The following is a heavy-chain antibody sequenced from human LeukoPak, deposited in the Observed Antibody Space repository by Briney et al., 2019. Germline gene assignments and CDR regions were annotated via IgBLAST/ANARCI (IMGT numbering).Heavy chain of an antibody. CDR3: ARRHRKNWNYGPYYYYYMDV. J-gene: IGHJ6*03. V-gene: IGHV4-38-2*01. Sequence: PSETLSLTCAVSGYSISSGYYWGWIRQPPGKGLEWIGSIHHSGSTYYNPSLKSRVTISVDTSKNQFSLKLSSVTAADTAVYYCARRHRKNWNYGPYYYYYMDVWGKGTTVTVSS. D-gene: IGHD1-7*01. CDR2: IHHSGST. CDR1: GYSISSGYY.